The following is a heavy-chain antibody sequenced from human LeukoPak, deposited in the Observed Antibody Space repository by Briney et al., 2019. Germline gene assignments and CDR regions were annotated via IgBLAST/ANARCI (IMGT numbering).Heavy chain of an antibody. V-gene: IGHV1-8*02. CDR3: ARGAYSSSWYFGGKRYWFDP. D-gene: IGHD6-13*01. CDR1: GYTFTGYY. CDR2: MNPNSGNT. Sequence: ASVKVSCKASGYTFTGYYMHWVRQAPGQGLEWMGWMNPNSGNTGYAQKFQGRVTMTRNTSISTAYMELSSLRSEDTAVYYCARGAYSSSWYFGGKRYWFDPWGQGTLVTVSS. J-gene: IGHJ5*02.